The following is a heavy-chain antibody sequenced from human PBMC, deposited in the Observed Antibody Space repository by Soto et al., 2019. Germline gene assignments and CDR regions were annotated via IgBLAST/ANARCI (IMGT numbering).Heavy chain of an antibody. Sequence: EVQLLESGGDLVQPGGSLRLSCAPSGFTVTSYAMSWVRQAPGKGLEWVSTISGSGCNKWYADSVKGRFTISRDSSKNTLFLQTNSLRAEDTAGYYCAIAVRLHSLYYYDMDVWGKGTTVTVSS. V-gene: IGHV3-23*01. CDR2: ISGSGCNK. CDR1: GFTVTSYA. CDR3: AIAVRLHSLYYYDMDV. J-gene: IGHJ6*03. D-gene: IGHD6-25*01.